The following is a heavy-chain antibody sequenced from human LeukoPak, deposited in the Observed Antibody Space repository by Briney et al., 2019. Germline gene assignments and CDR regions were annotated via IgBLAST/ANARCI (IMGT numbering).Heavy chain of an antibody. CDR2: ISAYNGNT. V-gene: IGHV1-18*01. CDR3: ARDKYSSSWYAVDY. CDR1: GYTFTSYG. D-gene: IGHD6-13*01. Sequence: ASVKVSCKASGYTFTSYGISWVRQAPGQGLEWMGWISAYNGNTYYAQKLQGRVTMNTDTSASTAYMKLRSLRSDDTAVYYCARDKYSSSWYAVDYWGQGTLVTVSS. J-gene: IGHJ4*02.